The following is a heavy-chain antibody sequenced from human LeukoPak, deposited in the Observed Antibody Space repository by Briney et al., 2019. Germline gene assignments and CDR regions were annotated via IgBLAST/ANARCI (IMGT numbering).Heavy chain of an antibody. CDR3: AREVYLNTFDP. CDR1: GFSLSSFG. Sequence: PGGSLRLSCAPSGFSLSSFGMHWVRLTPGKGLEWVSYISSSGTTIYYADSVKGRFTISRDNAKNSLYLQMNSLRAEDTAVYYCAREVYLNTFDPWGQGTLVTVSS. J-gene: IGHJ5*02. CDR2: ISSSGTTI. V-gene: IGHV3-48*04.